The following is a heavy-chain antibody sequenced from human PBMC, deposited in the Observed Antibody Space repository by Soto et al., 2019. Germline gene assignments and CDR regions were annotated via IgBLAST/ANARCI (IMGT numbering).Heavy chain of an antibody. Sequence: QVQLVESGGGVVQPGRSLRLSCAASGFTFSSYGMHWVRQAPGKGLEWVAVISYDGSNKYYADSLKGRFTISRDNSKNTLYMQMNSLRAEDTVVYYCAKVGYDILTGYSPFDYWGQGTLVTVSS. V-gene: IGHV3-30*18. J-gene: IGHJ4*02. D-gene: IGHD3-9*01. CDR3: AKVGYDILTGYSPFDY. CDR2: ISYDGSNK. CDR1: GFTFSSYG.